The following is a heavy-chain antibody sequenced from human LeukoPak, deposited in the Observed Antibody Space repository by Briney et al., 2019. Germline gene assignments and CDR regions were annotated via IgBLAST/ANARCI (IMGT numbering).Heavy chain of an antibody. CDR1: GGSFSGYY. V-gene: IGHV4-34*01. CDR3: ARGLLYGDDDY. J-gene: IGHJ4*02. CDR2: INHSGST. D-gene: IGHD2-2*02. Sequence: SETLSLTCAVYGGSFSGYYWSWIRQPPGKGLEWIGEINHSGSTNYNPSLKSRVTISVDTSKNQFSLKLSSVTAADTAVYYCARGLLYGDDDYWAREPWSPSPQ.